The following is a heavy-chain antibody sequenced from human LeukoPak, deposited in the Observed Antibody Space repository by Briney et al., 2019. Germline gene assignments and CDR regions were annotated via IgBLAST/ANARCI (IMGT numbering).Heavy chain of an antibody. J-gene: IGHJ6*03. CDR3: ARVREGRGYYYYMDV. CDR2: IYYSGST. CDR1: GGSIRSYY. Sequence: SETLSLTCTVSGGSIRSYYWSWIRQPPGKGLEWIGYIYYSGSTNYNPSLKSRVTISVDTSKKQFSLKLSSVTAADTAVYYCARVREGRGYYYYMDVWGKGTTVTVSS. V-gene: IGHV4-59*01. D-gene: IGHD1-26*01.